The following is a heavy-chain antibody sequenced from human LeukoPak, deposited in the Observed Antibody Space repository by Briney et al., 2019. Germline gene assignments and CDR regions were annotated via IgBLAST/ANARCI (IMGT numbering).Heavy chain of an antibody. D-gene: IGHD3-9*01. CDR1: GGSINTNNW. V-gene: IGHV4-4*02. J-gene: IGHJ4*02. Sequence: SETLSLTCAVSGGSINTNNWWSWVRRPPGKGLEWIGEIYHTGGTNYNPSLKSRVTISGDKSKNQFFPRLSSVTAADTAIYYCARARNEILAGYYSFDYWGQGILVTVSS. CDR3: ARARNEILAGYYSFDY. CDR2: IYHTGGT.